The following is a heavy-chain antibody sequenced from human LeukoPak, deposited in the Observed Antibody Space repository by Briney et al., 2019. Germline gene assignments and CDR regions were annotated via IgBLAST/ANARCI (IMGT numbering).Heavy chain of an antibody. J-gene: IGHJ4*02. CDR2: INPNSGGT. V-gene: IGHV1-2*02. CDR3: ARGGSGYSYGYPERRVDY. D-gene: IGHD5-18*01. Sequence: ASVKLSCKASGYTFTGYYMHWVRQAPGQGLEWMGWINPNSGGTNYAQKFQGRVTMTRDTSISTAYMELSRLRSDDTAVYYCARGGSGYSYGYPERRVDYWGQGTLVTVSS. CDR1: GYTFTGYY.